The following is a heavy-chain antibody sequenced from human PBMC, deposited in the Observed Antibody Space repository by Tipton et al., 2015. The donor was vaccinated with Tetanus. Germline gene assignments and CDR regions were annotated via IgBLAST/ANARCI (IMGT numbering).Heavy chain of an antibody. V-gene: IGHV4-59*01. CDR3: ARDVRGYSYDDSGYYNPSYYFDL. CDR2: IYIPEGT. Sequence: TLSLTCTVSGDSISRSYWSWIRQSPGKGLEWIGYIYIPEGTIYNPSLQSRVIISVDTSKSQVSLRLTSVTAADTAIYYCARDVRGYSYDDSGYYNPSYYFDLWGQGTLVTVSS. J-gene: IGHJ4*02. D-gene: IGHD3-22*01. CDR1: GDSISRSY.